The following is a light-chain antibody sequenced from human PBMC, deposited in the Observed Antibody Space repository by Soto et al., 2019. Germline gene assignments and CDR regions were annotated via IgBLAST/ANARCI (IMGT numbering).Light chain of an antibody. CDR3: ASWDDSLNGVV. J-gene: IGLJ2*01. V-gene: IGLV1-44*01. CDR2: SNN. Sequence: QSVLTQPPSASGTPGQRVTISCSGSSSNIGSSTVNWYQQLPGTAPKLLIYSNNHRPSGVPDRFSVSKSGTAASLAISGLQSEDEADYDCASWDDSLNGVVFGGGTKLTVL. CDR1: SSNIGSST.